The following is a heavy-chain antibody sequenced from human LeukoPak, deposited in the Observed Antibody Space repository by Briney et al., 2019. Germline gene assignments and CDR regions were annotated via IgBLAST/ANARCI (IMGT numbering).Heavy chain of an antibody. J-gene: IGHJ4*02. D-gene: IGHD6-19*01. CDR3: ARWYSSGWYSDY. CDR1: RFTFSTYW. CDR2: ISSDGRTT. V-gene: IGHV3-74*01. Sequence: GGSLRLSCAASRFTFSTYWMHWVRQALGRGPVWVSRISSDGRTTNYADFVRGRFTISRDNAKNTVYLQMNSLRAEDTAVYYCARWYSSGWYSDYWGQGTLVTVSS.